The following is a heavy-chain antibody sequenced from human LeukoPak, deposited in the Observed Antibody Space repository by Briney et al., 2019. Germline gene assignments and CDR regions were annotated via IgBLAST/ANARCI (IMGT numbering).Heavy chain of an antibody. V-gene: IGHV3-30-3*01. D-gene: IGHD6-19*01. CDR3: ARDWWGRPQWLVAFDI. CDR1: GFTLSSYA. J-gene: IGHJ3*02. CDR2: ISYDGSNK. Sequence: SGGSLRLSCAASGFTLSSYAMHWVRQAPGKGLEWVAVISYDGSNKYYADSVKGRFTISRDNSKNTLYLQMNSLRAEDTAVYYCARDWWGRPQWLVAFDIWGQGTMVTVSS.